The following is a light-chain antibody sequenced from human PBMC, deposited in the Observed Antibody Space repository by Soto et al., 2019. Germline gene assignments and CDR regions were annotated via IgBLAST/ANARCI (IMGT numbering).Light chain of an antibody. CDR3: SSYTSSSTVV. V-gene: IGLV2-14*01. J-gene: IGLJ3*02. Sequence: QSVLTQPASVSGSPGQSITISCTGTSSDVGAYNYVSWYQLHPGKAPKLIIYEVTNRPSGVSNRFSGSKSGNMASLTISGLQAEDEADYYCSSYTSSSTVVFGGGTKLTVL. CDR1: SSDVGAYNY. CDR2: EVT.